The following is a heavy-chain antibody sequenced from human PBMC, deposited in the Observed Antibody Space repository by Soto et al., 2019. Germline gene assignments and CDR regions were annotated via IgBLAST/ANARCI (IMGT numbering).Heavy chain of an antibody. CDR3: ARENYFDY. J-gene: IGHJ4*02. Sequence: PGGSPSLSCAAAGVTFGDFWMGWVRPAPGKRPEWVANIRADGNEKSYVDSVKGRFTISRDNAKNSLYLQMNSLRVEDTAIYFCARENYFDYWGPGTLVTVSS. CDR1: GVTFGDFW. CDR2: IRADGNEK. V-gene: IGHV3-7*01.